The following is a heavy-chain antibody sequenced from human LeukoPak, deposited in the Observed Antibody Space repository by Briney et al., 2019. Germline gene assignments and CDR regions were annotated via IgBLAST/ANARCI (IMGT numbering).Heavy chain of an antibody. V-gene: IGHV5-51*01. CDR1: GYSFTSYW. CDR3: ARGKYCSGGSCYSAGGGWFDP. CDR2: IYPGDSDT. J-gene: IGHJ5*02. D-gene: IGHD2-15*01. Sequence: GESLKISCKGSGYSFTSYWIGWVRQMPGKGLEWMGIIYPGDSDTRYSPSFQGQVTISADKSISTAYLQWSSLKASDTAMYYCARGKYCSGGSCYSAGGGWFDPWGQGTLSPSPQ.